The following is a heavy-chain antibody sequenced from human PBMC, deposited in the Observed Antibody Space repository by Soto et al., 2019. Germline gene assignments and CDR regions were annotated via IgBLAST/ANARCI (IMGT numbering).Heavy chain of an antibody. J-gene: IGHJ6*02. CDR1: GYTFTGYY. V-gene: IGHV1-2*02. CDR3: ARHSLPTRDYYYYGMDV. CDR2: INPNSGGT. D-gene: IGHD6-13*01. Sequence: ASVKVSCKASGYTFTGYYMHWVRQAPGQGLEWMGWINPNSGGTNYAQKFQGRVTMTRDTSISTAYMELSRLRSDDTAVYYCARHSLPTRDYYYYGMDVWGQGTTVTVSS.